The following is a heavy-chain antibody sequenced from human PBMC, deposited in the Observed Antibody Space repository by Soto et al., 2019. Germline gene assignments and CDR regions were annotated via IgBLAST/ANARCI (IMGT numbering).Heavy chain of an antibody. Sequence: LRLSCAASGFTFSSYEMNWVRQAPGKGLEWVSYISSSGSTIYYADSVKGRFTISRDNAKNSLYLQMNSLRAEDTAVYYCARDRNYDFWSGYSPYYYYGMDVWGQGTTVTVSS. CDR2: ISSSGSTI. J-gene: IGHJ6*02. V-gene: IGHV3-48*03. D-gene: IGHD3-3*01. CDR3: ARDRNYDFWSGYSPYYYYGMDV. CDR1: GFTFSSYE.